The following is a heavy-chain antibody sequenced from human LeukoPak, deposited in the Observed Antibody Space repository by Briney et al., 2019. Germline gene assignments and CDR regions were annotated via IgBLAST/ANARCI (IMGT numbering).Heavy chain of an antibody. CDR1: GFTFGSYA. D-gene: IGHD2-8*01. CDR3: AREYCSNGVCYKRFDY. J-gene: IGHJ4*02. CDR2: ISSNGGST. Sequence: GGSLRLSCAGSGFTFGSYAMHWVRQAPGKGLEYVSGISSNGGSTYHANSVKGRFTISRDNSKNTLYLQMGSLRAEDMALYYCAREYCSNGVCYKRFDYWGQGTLVTVSS. V-gene: IGHV3-64*01.